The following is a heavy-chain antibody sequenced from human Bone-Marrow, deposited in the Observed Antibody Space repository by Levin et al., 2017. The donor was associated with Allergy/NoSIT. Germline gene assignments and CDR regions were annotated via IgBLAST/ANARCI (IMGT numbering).Heavy chain of an antibody. J-gene: IGHJ4*02. CDR3: VTAQSPSGTGPDY. CDR2: INWDGGSA. CDR1: GFIFGAYN. V-gene: IGHV3-43*01. D-gene: IGHD5-18*01. Sequence: SGGSLRLSCAASGFIFGAYNMHWVRQLPGEGLEWVSHINWDGGSASYADSVKGRFTISRDNGKNSLYLHMNSLRSEDTALYYCVTAQSPSGTGPDYWGQGTLVTVSS.